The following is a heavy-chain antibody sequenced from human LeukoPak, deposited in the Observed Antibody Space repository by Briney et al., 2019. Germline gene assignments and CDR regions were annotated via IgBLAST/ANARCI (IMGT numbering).Heavy chain of an antibody. CDR2: IIPIFGTA. V-gene: IGHV1-69*05. Sequence: ASVKVSCKASGGTFSSYAISWVRQAPGQGLEWMGGIIPIFGTANYAQKFQGRVTITTDESTSTAYMELSSLRSEDTAVYYCARDQPYCSSTSCYRRSYYMDVWGKGTTVTVSS. D-gene: IGHD2-2*02. CDR3: ARDQPYCSSTSCYRRSYYMDV. CDR1: GGTFSSYA. J-gene: IGHJ6*03.